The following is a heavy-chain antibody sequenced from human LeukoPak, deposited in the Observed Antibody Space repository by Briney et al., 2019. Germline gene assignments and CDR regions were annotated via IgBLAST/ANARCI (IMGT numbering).Heavy chain of an antibody. D-gene: IGHD6-19*01. CDR1: GFTVNSNY. CDR3: ARDSSGPGY. CDR2: IYSDGGT. J-gene: IGHJ4*02. V-gene: IGHV3-53*01. Sequence: GGSLRLSCAASGFTVNSNYMSWVRQAPGKGLEWVSVIYSDGGTFYADSVKGRFTISRDNSKNTLYLQMNSLRAEDTAVYYCARDSSGPGYWGQGTLVTVSS.